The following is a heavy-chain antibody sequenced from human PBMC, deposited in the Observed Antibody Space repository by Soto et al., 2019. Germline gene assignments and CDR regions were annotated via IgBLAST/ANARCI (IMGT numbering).Heavy chain of an antibody. V-gene: IGHV3-21*01. CDR3: AREVTTLAFDI. CDR2: ISSSSSYI. D-gene: IGHD4-17*01. CDR1: GFTFSSYA. J-gene: IGHJ3*02. Sequence: GGSLRLSCAASGFTFSSYAMHWVRQAPGKGLEWVSSISSSSSYIYYADSVKGRFTISRDNAKNTLYLQMNSLRAEDTAVYYCAREVTTLAFDIWGQGTMVTVS.